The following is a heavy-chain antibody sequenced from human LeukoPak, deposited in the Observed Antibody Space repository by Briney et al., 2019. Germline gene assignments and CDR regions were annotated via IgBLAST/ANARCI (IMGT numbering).Heavy chain of an antibody. CDR3: ARRITIFGVVTLDAFDI. CDR1: GYSFTSYW. CDR2: IYPGDSDT. J-gene: IGHJ3*02. D-gene: IGHD3-3*01. Sequence: GESLKISCKGSGYSFTSYWIGWVRQMPGKGLEWMGIIYPGDSDTKYSPSFQGQVTISADKSISTAYLQWSSLKASDTAMCYCARRITIFGVVTLDAFDIWGQGTMVTVSS. V-gene: IGHV5-51*01.